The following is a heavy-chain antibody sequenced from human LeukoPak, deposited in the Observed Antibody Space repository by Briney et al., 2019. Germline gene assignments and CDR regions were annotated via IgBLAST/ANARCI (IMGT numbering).Heavy chain of an antibody. CDR1: GYSISSGYY. CDR2: IFHTGRI. J-gene: IGHJ4*02. CDR3: ARHGSGSDFHYFDY. V-gene: IGHV4-38-2*02. D-gene: IGHD1-26*01. Sequence: SETLSLTCTVSGYSISSGYYWGWIRQPPGKGLEWIGTIFHTGRINYNPSLKSRVTISVDTSKNQFSLNLSSVTAADTAVYYCARHGSGSDFHYFDYWGQGTLVTVSS.